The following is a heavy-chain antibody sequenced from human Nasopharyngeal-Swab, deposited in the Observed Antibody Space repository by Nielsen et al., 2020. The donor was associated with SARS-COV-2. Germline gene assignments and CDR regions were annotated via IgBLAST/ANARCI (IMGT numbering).Heavy chain of an antibody. J-gene: IGHJ4*02. CDR3: VAGGTSGWRTWGY. Sequence: GESLKISCKTSGYTFTSYWIAWVRQMPGKGLEWMGSIYPGDSDTRYSPSFEGQVTISADKTITTAYLQGSSLKDSDIAMYYCVAGGTSGWRTWGYWGQGTLVTVSS. CDR2: IYPGDSDT. V-gene: IGHV5-51*01. D-gene: IGHD6-19*01. CDR1: GYTFTSYW.